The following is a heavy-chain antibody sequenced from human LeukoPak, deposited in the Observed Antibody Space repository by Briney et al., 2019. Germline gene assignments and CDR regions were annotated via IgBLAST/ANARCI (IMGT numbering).Heavy chain of an antibody. J-gene: IGHJ4*02. CDR1: GYSISSGYY. Sequence: PSETLSLTCTVSGYSISSGYYWGWIRQPPGKGLEWIGSIYHSGSTYYNPSLKSRVTISVDTSKNQFSLKLSSVTAADTAVYYCARFGPPTYYYDSSGYYFDYWGQGTLVTVSS. CDR2: IYHSGST. D-gene: IGHD3-22*01. CDR3: ARFGPPTYYYDSSGYYFDY. V-gene: IGHV4-38-2*02.